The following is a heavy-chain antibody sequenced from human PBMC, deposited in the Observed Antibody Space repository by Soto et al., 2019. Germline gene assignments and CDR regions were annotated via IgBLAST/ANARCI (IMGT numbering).Heavy chain of an antibody. CDR2: INPNSGGT. CDR3: ARATSTTVTTGGDYYYYGMDV. J-gene: IGHJ6*02. V-gene: IGHV1-2*04. CDR1: GYTFTGYY. Sequence: GASVKVSCKASGYTFTGYYMHWVRQAPGQGLEWMGWINPNSGGTNYAQKFQGWVTMTRDTSISTAYMELSRLRSDDTAVYYCARATSTTVTTGGDYYYYGMDVWGQGTTVTVSS. D-gene: IGHD4-17*01.